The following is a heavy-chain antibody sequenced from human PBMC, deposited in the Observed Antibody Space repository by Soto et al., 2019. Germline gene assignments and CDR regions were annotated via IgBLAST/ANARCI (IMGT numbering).Heavy chain of an antibody. CDR3: ARDQGRQETGDDAFDI. CDR1: GYTFTGYY. J-gene: IGHJ3*02. D-gene: IGHD7-27*01. V-gene: IGHV1-2*04. CDR2: INPNSGGT. Sequence: ASVKVSCKASGYTFTGYYMHWVRQAPGQGLEWMGWINPNSGGTNYAQKFQGWVTMTRDTSISTAYMELSRLRSDDTAVYYCARDQGRQETGDDAFDIWGQGTMVTVSS.